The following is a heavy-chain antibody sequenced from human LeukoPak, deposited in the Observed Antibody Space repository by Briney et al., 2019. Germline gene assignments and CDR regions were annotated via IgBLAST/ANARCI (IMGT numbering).Heavy chain of an antibody. CDR1: GGSISSYY. V-gene: IGHV4-59*01. D-gene: IGHD6-13*01. Sequence: SETLSLTCTVSGGSISSYYWSWIRQPPGKGLEWIGDISYSGSTHYNPSLKSRVTISVDTSKNQFSLKLSSVTAAGTAVYYCARRGSSWSFDYWGQGTLVTVSS. CDR3: ARRGSSWSFDY. J-gene: IGHJ4*02. CDR2: ISYSGST.